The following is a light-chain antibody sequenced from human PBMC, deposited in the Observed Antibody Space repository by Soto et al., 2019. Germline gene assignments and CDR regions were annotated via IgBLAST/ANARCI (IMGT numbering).Light chain of an antibody. V-gene: IGKV3-15*01. CDR1: QSITTS. CDR2: RTS. CDR3: QQYHRWPRT. J-gene: IGKJ1*01. Sequence: EIVMTQSPATLSVSPGEIATLSCRASQSITTSLAWYQQKPGQAPSLLIYRTSTGATGGPARFSGSGSGTDFTLTISSLQSEDFAVYYCQQYHRWPRTFGQGTKVDIK.